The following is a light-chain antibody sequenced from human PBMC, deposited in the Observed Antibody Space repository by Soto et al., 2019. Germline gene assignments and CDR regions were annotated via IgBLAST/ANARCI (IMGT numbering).Light chain of an antibody. CDR2: EVT. J-gene: IGLJ2*01. V-gene: IGLV2-14*01. Sequence: QSALTQAASVSGSPGQSITISCTGTSSDVGGYDSVSWYQQHPGKAPKLMIYEVTNRPSGVSNRFSGSKSGNTASLTISGLQAEDEADYYCSSFTSSTTLLFGGVTKLTVL. CDR3: SSFTSSTTLL. CDR1: SSDVGGYDS.